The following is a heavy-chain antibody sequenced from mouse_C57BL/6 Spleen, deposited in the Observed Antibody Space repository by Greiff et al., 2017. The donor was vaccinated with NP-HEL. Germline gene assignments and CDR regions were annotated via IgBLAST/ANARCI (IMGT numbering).Heavy chain of an antibody. D-gene: IGHD4-1*01. CDR2: ISSGSSTI. Sequence: EVQLVESGGGLVKPGGSLKLSCAASGFTFSDYGMHWVRQAPEKGLEWVAYISSGSSTIYYADTVKGRFTISSDNAKNTLFLQMTSLRSEDTAMYYCARETGTWDYAMDYWGQGTSVTVSS. CDR3: ARETGTWDYAMDY. J-gene: IGHJ4*01. V-gene: IGHV5-17*01. CDR1: GFTFSDYG.